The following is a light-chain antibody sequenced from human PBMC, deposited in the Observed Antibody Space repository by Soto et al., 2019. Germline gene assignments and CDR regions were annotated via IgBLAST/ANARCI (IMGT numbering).Light chain of an antibody. J-gene: IGLJ2*01. CDR1: DNDVGRYDY. Sequence: QSALTQPPSASGSPGMSVTLSCSGTDNDVGRYDYVSWYQQHPGKAPKLLIYDVSKRPSGVPDRFSASKSGNTASLTVSGLQGEDEADYYCMSYVGGNSVAFGGGTQLSVL. V-gene: IGLV2-8*01. CDR3: MSYVGGNSVA. CDR2: DVS.